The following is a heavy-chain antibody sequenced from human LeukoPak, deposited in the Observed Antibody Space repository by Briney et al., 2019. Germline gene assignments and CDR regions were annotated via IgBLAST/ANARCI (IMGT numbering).Heavy chain of an antibody. J-gene: IGHJ4*02. Sequence: ASVKVSCKASGYTFTRYYMHWLRQAPGQGLERMGIIDPSGGSTSYARNFQGGVTMTRDATTSTVYLELSSLRSEDTAVYYCARDFGEMPNYWGQGTLVTVSS. CDR2: IDPSGGST. D-gene: IGHD5-24*01. CDR3: ARDFGEMPNY. V-gene: IGHV1-46*01. CDR1: GYTFTRYY.